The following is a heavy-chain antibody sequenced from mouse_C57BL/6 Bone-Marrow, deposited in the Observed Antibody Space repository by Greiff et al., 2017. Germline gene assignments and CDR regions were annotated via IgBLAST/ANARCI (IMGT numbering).Heavy chain of an antibody. D-gene: IGHD6-1*01. CDR1: GYTFTSYW. J-gene: IGHJ2*01. Sequence: QVQLQQPGAELVKPGASVKLSCKASGYTFTSYWITWVKQRPGQGLEWIGDIYPTSGRTNYNEKFKSKAILTVDTSSNTAYMQLSSLTSEDSAVFYCARSDPLCRSFDYWGQGTTLTVSS. CDR3: ARSDPLCRSFDY. CDR2: IYPTSGRT. V-gene: IGHV1-55*01.